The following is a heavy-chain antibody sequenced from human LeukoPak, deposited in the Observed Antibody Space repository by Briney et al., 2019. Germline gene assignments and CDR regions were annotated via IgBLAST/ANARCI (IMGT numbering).Heavy chain of an antibody. CDR1: GGSFSTYY. CDR3: ARFITIPGVAFDI. V-gene: IGHV4-4*07. J-gene: IGHJ3*02. CDR2: IYTSGNT. Sequence: SETLSLTCTVSGGSFSTYYWSWIRQPAGKGLEWIGRIYTSGNTHYNPSLKSRVTMSVDTSQNQFSLNLSSVTAADTAVYYCARFITIPGVAFDIWGQGTMVTVPS. D-gene: IGHD3-10*01.